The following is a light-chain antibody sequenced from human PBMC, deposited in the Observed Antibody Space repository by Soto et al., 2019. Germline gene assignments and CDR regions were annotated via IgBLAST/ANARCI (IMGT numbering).Light chain of an antibody. CDR1: QSISSW. J-gene: IGKJ1*01. Sequence: DIKMTQSPSTLSASVGDRVTITCRARQSISSWLAWYQQKPGKAPKLLIYDASSLESGVPSRFSGSGSGTEFTLTISSLQPDDFATYYCQQYNSYSGTFGQGTKVDIK. CDR2: DAS. V-gene: IGKV1-5*01. CDR3: QQYNSYSGT.